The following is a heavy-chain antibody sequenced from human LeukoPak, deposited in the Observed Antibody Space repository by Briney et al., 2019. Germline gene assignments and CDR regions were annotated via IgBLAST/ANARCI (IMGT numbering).Heavy chain of an antibody. CDR2: LRSGGNDK. Sequence: PGGSLRLSCAASGFSFSTADMHWVRQAPGKGLEWVALLRSGGNDKYYAGSVKGRFTISRDNSKNTLFLQMNSLRAEDTAVYYCAKDLFGSGSYEYWGQGTLVTVSS. V-gene: IGHV3-30*02. J-gene: IGHJ4*02. CDR1: GFSFSTAD. D-gene: IGHD3-10*01. CDR3: AKDLFGSGSYEY.